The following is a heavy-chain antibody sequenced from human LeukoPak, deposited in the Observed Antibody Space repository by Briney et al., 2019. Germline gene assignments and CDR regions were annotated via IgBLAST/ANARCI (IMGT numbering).Heavy chain of an antibody. CDR1: GGSISSYY. V-gene: IGHV4-4*07. CDR3: AREEGIAAAGTYYYYMDV. Sequence: SETLSLTCTVSGGSISSYYWSWIRQPAGKGLEWIGRIYTSGSTNYNPSLKSRVTMSVDTSKNQFSLKLSSVTAADTAVYYCAREEGIAAAGTYYYYMDVWGKGTTVTVSS. CDR2: IYTSGST. J-gene: IGHJ6*03. D-gene: IGHD6-13*01.